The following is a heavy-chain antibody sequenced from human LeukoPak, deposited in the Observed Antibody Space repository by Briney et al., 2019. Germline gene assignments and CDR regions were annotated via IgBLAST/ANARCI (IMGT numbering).Heavy chain of an antibody. CDR3: ARDQQLLSLRPDRTGAFDI. Sequence: GGSLRLSCVASGFTFSSYWMHWVRQDPRKGLVWVSRISGDGRNINYADSVRGRFTISRDNAKNSLYLQMNSLRAEDTAVYYCARDQQLLSLRPDRTGAFDIWGQGTMVTVSS. J-gene: IGHJ3*02. CDR2: ISGDGRNI. V-gene: IGHV3-74*01. D-gene: IGHD2-2*01. CDR1: GFTFSSYW.